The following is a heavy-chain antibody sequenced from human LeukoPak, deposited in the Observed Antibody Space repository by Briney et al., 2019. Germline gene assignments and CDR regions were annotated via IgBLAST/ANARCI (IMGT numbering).Heavy chain of an antibody. CDR2: IYYSGST. V-gene: IGHV4-59*01. Sequence: SETLSLTCTVSGGFISSYYWSWIRQPPGKGLEWIGYIYYSGSTNYSPSLKSRVTISVDTSKNQFSLKLSSVTAADTAVYYCARVGYYDSSGSDWGQGTLVTVSS. CDR3: ARVGYYDSSGSD. D-gene: IGHD3-22*01. CDR1: GGFISSYY. J-gene: IGHJ4*02.